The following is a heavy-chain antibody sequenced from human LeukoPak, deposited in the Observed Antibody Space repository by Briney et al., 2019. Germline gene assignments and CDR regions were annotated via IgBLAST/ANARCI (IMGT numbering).Heavy chain of an antibody. V-gene: IGHV4-30-4*08. CDR2: IFYSGGT. J-gene: IGHJ4*02. CDR3: ARDDCSSTSCYVDY. Sequence: SQTLSLTCTVSGGAISSRDYYWPWIRQPPGKGLEWIGHIFYSGGTYYDTSLRSRVNISLDMSKNQFSLKLSSVTAADTAVYYCARDDCSSTSCYVDYWGQGTLVTVSS. CDR1: GGAISSRDYY. D-gene: IGHD2-2*01.